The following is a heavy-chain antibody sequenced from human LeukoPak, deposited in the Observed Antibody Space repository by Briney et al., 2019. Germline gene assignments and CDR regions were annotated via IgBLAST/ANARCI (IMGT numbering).Heavy chain of an antibody. CDR1: GYTFTSYG. CDR2: ISAYNGNT. CDR3: ARDGEEMATISGNTDFDY. D-gene: IGHD5-24*01. J-gene: IGHJ4*02. Sequence: ASVKVSCKASGYTFTSYGISWVRQAPGQGLEWMGWISAYNGNTNYAQKLQGRVTMTTDTSTSTAYMELRSLRSDDTAVYYCARDGEEMATISGNTDFDYWGQGTLVTVSS. V-gene: IGHV1-18*01.